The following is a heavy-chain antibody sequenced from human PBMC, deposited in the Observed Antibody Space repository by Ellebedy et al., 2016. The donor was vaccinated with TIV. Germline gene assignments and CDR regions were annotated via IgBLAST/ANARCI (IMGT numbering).Heavy chain of an antibody. CDR1: GFTFSSYW. D-gene: IGHD5-24*01. CDR2: TKQDGSEI. CDR3: ARWRRLHPEFIY. V-gene: IGHV3-7*01. Sequence: PGGSLRLSCVASGFTFSSYWMGRVRQAPGKGLEWVAHTKQDGSEIEYVDSVKGRFTISRDNAQNSLFLEMNSLRAEDTAVYYCARWRRLHPEFIYWGQGSLVTVSS. J-gene: IGHJ4*02.